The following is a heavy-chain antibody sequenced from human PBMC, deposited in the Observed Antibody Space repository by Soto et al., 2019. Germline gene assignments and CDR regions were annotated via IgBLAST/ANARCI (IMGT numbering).Heavy chain of an antibody. J-gene: IGHJ4*02. CDR2: ISGNNENT. CDR1: GYSFSSYA. CDR3: ARDLFRWFGDSRMDY. D-gene: IGHD3-10*01. Sequence: QVQLVQSAADVKKPGASVKVSCKASGYSFSSYAINWVRQAPGQGLEWLGWISGNNENTKYAQKFEGRVSMTTDTATTTAYMALRSLRTDDTAVYYCARDLFRWFGDSRMDYWGQGTLVTVYS. V-gene: IGHV1-18*01.